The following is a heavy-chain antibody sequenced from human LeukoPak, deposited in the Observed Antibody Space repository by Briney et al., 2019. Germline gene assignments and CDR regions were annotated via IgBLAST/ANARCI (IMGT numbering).Heavy chain of an antibody. J-gene: IGHJ5*02. CDR3: ARVNECSSSSCFTSWFDP. CDR1: GFTFSSYW. Sequence: GGSLRLSCAASGFTFSSYWMSWVRQAPGEGLEWVANIKQDGSEKYYVDSVKGRFTISRDNAKNSLYLQMNSLRAEDTAVYYCARVNECSSSSCFTSWFDPWGQGTLVTVSS. D-gene: IGHD2-2*02. V-gene: IGHV3-7*01. CDR2: IKQDGSEK.